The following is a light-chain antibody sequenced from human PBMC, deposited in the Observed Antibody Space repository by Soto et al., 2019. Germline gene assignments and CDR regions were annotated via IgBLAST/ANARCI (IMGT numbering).Light chain of an antibody. Sequence: QSVLTQPPSASGSPGQSVTISCTGTSSDVGGYDYVSWFQQHPGKAPKLMIYEVSKRPSGVPDRVSGSKSGNTASLTVSGLQAEDEADYYCSAYAGSNNVVFGGGTQLTVL. J-gene: IGLJ2*01. V-gene: IGLV2-8*01. CDR3: SAYAGSNNVV. CDR1: SSDVGGYDY. CDR2: EVS.